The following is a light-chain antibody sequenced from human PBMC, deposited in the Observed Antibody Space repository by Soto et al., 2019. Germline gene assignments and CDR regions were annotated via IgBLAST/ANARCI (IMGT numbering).Light chain of an antibody. V-gene: IGKV3-20*01. CDR1: QSVSSSY. CDR2: GAS. CDR3: QQYGSSPRFT. Sequence: EIVLTQSPGTLSLSPGERATLSCRASQSVSSSYLAWYQQKSGQAPSLLIYGASIRATGIPDRFSGSGSGTDFTLTISRLEPEDFAVYYCQQYGSSPRFTFGPGTKVDIK. J-gene: IGKJ3*01.